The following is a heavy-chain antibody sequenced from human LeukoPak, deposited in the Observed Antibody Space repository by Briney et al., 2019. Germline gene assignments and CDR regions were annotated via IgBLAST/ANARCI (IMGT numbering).Heavy chain of an antibody. D-gene: IGHD3-16*02. CDR1: GGSISSSRYY. Sequence: ASETLSLTCTVSGGSISSSRYYWGCIRQPPGKGLEWLGSIYYTGSTYCNPSLKSRVTVSVDTSKNQFSLELNSVTAADTAVFYCARHYVDIRTVGASYYYYGLDVWGQGTTVTVSS. J-gene: IGHJ6*02. CDR3: ARHYVDIRTVGASYYYYGLDV. V-gene: IGHV4-39*01. CDR2: IYYTGST.